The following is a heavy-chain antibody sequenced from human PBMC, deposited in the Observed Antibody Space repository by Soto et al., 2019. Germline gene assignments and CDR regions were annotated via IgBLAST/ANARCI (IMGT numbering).Heavy chain of an antibody. CDR2: ISAYNGNT. D-gene: IGHD1-26*01. J-gene: IGHJ3*02. CDR1: GYTFTSYG. Sequence: QVQLVQSGAEVKKPGASVKVSCKASGYTFTSYGISWVRQAPGQGLEWMGWISAYNGNTNYAQKLQGRVTMTTDTATSTAYMELRSLRSDDTAVYYCARDRDPLLVGNDAFDIWGQGTMVTVSS. CDR3: ARDRDPLLVGNDAFDI. V-gene: IGHV1-18*01.